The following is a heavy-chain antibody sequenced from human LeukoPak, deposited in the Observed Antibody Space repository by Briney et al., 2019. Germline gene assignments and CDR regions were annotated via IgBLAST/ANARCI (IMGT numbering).Heavy chain of an antibody. CDR3: ARAKLRYFDWLTRDDAFDI. D-gene: IGHD3-9*01. CDR1: GFTFSSYW. CDR2: INSDGSST. V-gene: IGHV3-74*01. J-gene: IGHJ3*02. Sequence: GGSLRLSCAASGFTFSSYWMHWVRQAPGKGLVWVSRINSDGSSTSYVDSVKGRFTISRDNAKNTLYLQMNSLRAEDTAVYYCARAKLRYFDWLTRDDAFDIWGQGTMVTVSS.